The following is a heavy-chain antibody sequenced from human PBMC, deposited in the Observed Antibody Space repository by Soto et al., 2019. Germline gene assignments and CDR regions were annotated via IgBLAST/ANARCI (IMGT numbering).Heavy chain of an antibody. V-gene: IGHV4-31*03. D-gene: IGHD2-2*02. J-gene: IGHJ4*02. Sequence: QVQLQESGPGLVKPSQTLSLTCTVSSGSISSNGYYWSWIRQRPGQGLEWIGYIYYSGSIFYNPPFKSRITISVDTSKKQISLKLSSVTASDTAVYYCARFSVDTRSFDYWGQGTLVTVSS. CDR2: IYYSGSI. CDR1: SGSISSNGYY. CDR3: ARFSVDTRSFDY.